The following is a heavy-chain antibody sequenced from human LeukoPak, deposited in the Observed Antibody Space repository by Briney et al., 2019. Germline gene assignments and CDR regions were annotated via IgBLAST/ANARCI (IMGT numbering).Heavy chain of an antibody. Sequence: PGGSLRLSCAASGFTFSSYAMSWVRQAPGKGLEWVAFIRYDGSNKYYADSVKGRFTISRDNSKNTLYLQMNSLRAEDTAVYYCAKVLVYAGYFDLWGRGTLVTVSS. CDR2: IRYDGSNK. D-gene: IGHD5/OR15-5a*01. V-gene: IGHV3-30*02. CDR3: AKVLVYAGYFDL. CDR1: GFTFSSYA. J-gene: IGHJ2*01.